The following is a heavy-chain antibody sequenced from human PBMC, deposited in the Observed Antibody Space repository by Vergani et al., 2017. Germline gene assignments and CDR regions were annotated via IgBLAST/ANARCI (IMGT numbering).Heavy chain of an antibody. Sequence: VQLVQSGAEVKKPGASVKVSCKVSGYTLTELSMHWVRQAPGKGLEWVSAISGSGGSTYYADSVKGRFTISRDNSKNTLYLQMNSLRAEDTAVYYCAKIVVPAAIRYYGMDVWGQGTTVTVSS. J-gene: IGHJ6*02. CDR3: AKIVVPAAIRYYGMDV. V-gene: IGHV3-23*04. CDR2: ISGSGGST. D-gene: IGHD2-2*02. CDR1: GYTLTELS.